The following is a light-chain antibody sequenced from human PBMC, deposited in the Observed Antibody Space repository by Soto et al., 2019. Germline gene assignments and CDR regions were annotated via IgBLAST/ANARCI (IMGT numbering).Light chain of an antibody. J-gene: IGLJ1*01. CDR3: QSYDSSLSASV. CDR1: SSNIGAGYN. CDR2: GNN. Sequence: QSVLTQPPSVSGAPGQRGTISCTRSSSNIGAGYNVHWYQQLPGTAPKLLIYGNNNRPSGVPDRFSGSKSGTSASLAITGLQAEDEADYYCQSYDSSLSASVFGTGTKVT. V-gene: IGLV1-40*01.